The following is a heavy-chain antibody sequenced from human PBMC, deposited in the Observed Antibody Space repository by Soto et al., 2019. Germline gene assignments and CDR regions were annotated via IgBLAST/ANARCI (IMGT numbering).Heavy chain of an antibody. D-gene: IGHD2-8*01. V-gene: IGHV4-4*07. CDR1: RDSIGNFY. J-gene: IGHJ2*01. CDR3: ARGMGRYFNL. Sequence: SETLSLTCAISRDSIGNFYWSWIRQPAGKGLESLGRLSASGRTNYSPSLQSRVTMTLDRSKNRFSLRLTSVSAAHTAVYFCARGMGRYFNLCGRGSLVTVSS. CDR2: LSASGRT.